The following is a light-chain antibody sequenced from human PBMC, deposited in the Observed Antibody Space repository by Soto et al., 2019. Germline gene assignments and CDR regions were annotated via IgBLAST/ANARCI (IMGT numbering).Light chain of an antibody. Sequence: ELVLTQSPGTLSLSPWEGASLSCRASQSVSSNYLAWFQQKTGQAPRLLISGAFTRATDIPARFSGSGSGTDLNLIISRLEPEDFAVYYCLKYSSSPHTCGQGTRLEIK. V-gene: IGKV3-20*01. CDR2: GAF. J-gene: IGKJ5*01. CDR1: QSVSSNY. CDR3: LKYSSSPHT.